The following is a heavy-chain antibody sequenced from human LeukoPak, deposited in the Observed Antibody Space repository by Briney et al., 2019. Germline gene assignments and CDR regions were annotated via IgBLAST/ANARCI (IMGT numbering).Heavy chain of an antibody. V-gene: IGHV3-7*04. D-gene: IGHD3-10*01. CDR3: ARSEFEAFDM. J-gene: IGHJ3*02. CDR2: IKQDGSEK. Sequence: PGGALRLSCAASVFTFSSYWMSWVRHTPGKGLEWVAKIKQDGSEKYYVDSVKGRFSISRDNAKNSLYLQMTSVTAENTAVYYCARSEFEAFDMWGQGTMVTVSS. CDR1: VFTFSSYW.